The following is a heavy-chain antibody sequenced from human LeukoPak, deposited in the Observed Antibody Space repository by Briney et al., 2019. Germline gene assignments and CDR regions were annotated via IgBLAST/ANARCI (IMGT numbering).Heavy chain of an antibody. J-gene: IGHJ6*03. D-gene: IGHD3-22*01. CDR1: GYTFTSYG. V-gene: IGHV1-18*01. Sequence: ASVTVSCTASGYTFTSYGISWVRQPPAPGLEWMGWISAYNGNTNYAQKLQGRVTMTTDTSTSTDYMELRSLRSDDTAVYYCARASSYYDSSGYYYPSNYYYMDVWGKGTTVTVSS. CDR2: ISAYNGNT. CDR3: ARASSYYDSSGYYYPSNYYYMDV.